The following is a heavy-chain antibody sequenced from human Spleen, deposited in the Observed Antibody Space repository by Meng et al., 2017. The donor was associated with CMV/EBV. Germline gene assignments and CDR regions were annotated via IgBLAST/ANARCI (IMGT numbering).Heavy chain of an antibody. V-gene: IGHV1-8*01. CDR2: MNPNSGNT. Sequence: ASVKVSCKASGYTFTGYDINWVRQATGQGLEWMGWMNPNSGNTGYAQKFQGRVTMTRNTSISTAYMELSSLRSEDTAVYYCARAIRCSSTSCYLGPGWYWGQGTLVTVSS. CDR1: GYTFTGYD. CDR3: ARAIRCSSTSCYLGPGWY. D-gene: IGHD2-2*01. J-gene: IGHJ4*02.